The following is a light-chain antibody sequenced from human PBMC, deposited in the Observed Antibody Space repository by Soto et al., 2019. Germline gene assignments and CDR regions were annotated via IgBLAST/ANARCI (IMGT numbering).Light chain of an antibody. CDR3: SSYAGSNNLGV. Sequence: QSALTQPPSASGSPGQSVTISCTGTSSDVGGYNYVSWYQQHLGKAPKLMIYEVSKRPSGVPDRFSGSKSGNTASLTVSGLQAEDEAAYYCSSYAGSNNLGVFGGGTKLTVL. V-gene: IGLV2-8*01. J-gene: IGLJ2*01. CDR2: EVS. CDR1: SSDVGGYNY.